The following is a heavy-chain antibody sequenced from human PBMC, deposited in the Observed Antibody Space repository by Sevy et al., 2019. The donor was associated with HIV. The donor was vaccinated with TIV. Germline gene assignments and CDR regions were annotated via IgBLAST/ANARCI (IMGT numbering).Heavy chain of an antibody. Sequence: SETLSLTCTVSGGSVSSDTYYWSWIRQPPGKGLECIGYIYYSGTTNYNPSLKSRVTISVDTSKNQFSLKLTSVTAADTALYYCARGGGLTDYGMDVWGQGTTVTVSS. V-gene: IGHV4-61*01. CDR2: IYYSGTT. CDR3: ARGGGLTDYGMDV. CDR1: GGSVSSDTYY. D-gene: IGHD3-10*01. J-gene: IGHJ6*02.